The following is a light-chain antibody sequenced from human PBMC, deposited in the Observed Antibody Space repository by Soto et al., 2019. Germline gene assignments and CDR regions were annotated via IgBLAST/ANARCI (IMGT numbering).Light chain of an antibody. CDR1: QSVSRY. V-gene: IGKV3-11*01. J-gene: IGKJ4*01. CDR2: DAS. CDR3: QQHSNSPT. Sequence: EIVLTQSPATLSLSPGERATLSCRASQSVSRYLAWYQQKPGQAPRLLIYDASNGATGIPARFSGSGSGTVFTLTISRLEHEYFTFYYCQQHSNSPTFGEGTKVEIK.